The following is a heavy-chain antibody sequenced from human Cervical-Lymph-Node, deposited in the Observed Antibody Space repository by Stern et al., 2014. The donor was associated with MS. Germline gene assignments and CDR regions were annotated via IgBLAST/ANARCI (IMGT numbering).Heavy chain of an antibody. D-gene: IGHD5-24*01. Sequence: QVQLVESGGGLVKPGGSLRLSCAASEFTLSDYYMSWIRQAPGKGLQWLSYISSSGSIISYADSVNGRFTISRDNAKNSLYLQMSSLRAEDTAVYYCARSSNTIPLHYYGMDVWGQGTTVTVSS. V-gene: IGHV3-11*01. CDR3: ARSSNTIPLHYYGMDV. CDR1: EFTLSDYY. J-gene: IGHJ6*02. CDR2: ISSSGSII.